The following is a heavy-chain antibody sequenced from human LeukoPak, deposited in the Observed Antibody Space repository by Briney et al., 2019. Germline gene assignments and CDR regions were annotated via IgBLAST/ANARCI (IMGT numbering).Heavy chain of an antibody. CDR3: AKDGQYCGGDCYSSPDAFDI. D-gene: IGHD2-21*02. CDR2: ISGSGGST. J-gene: IGHJ3*02. CDR1: GFTFSSYA. Sequence: PGGSLRLSCAASGFTFSSYAMSWVRQAPGKGLEWVSAISGSGGSTYYADSVKGRFTISRDNSKNTLYLQMNSLRAEDTAVYYCAKDGQYCGGDCYSSPDAFDIWGQGTMVTVSS. V-gene: IGHV3-23*01.